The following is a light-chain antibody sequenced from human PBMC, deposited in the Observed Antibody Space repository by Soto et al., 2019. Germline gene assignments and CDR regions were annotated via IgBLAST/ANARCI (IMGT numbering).Light chain of an antibody. CDR3: SAYTRSATWV. CDR2: EVS. Sequence: QSALTQPASVSGSPGQSITISCTGTSSDVGGYNYVSWYQQHPGKAPKLMVYEVSNRPSGVSNRFSGFKSGNTAYLTISGLQTEDEADYYCSAYTRSATWVFGGGTKLTVL. J-gene: IGLJ3*02. CDR1: SSDVGGYNY. V-gene: IGLV2-14*01.